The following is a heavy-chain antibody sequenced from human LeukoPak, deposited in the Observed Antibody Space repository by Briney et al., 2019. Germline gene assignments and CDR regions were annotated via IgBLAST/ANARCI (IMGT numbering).Heavy chain of an antibody. V-gene: IGHV4-34*01. CDR2: INHSGST. CDR3: ARGGVVVVPAPYYYYGMDV. CDR1: GGSFSGYY. J-gene: IGHJ6*02. D-gene: IGHD2-2*01. Sequence: PSETLSLTCAVYGGSFSGYYWSWIRQPPGKGLEWIGEINHSGSTNYNPSLKSRVTISVDTSKNQFSLKLSSVTAADTAVYYCARGGVVVVPAPYYYYGMDVWGQGTTVTVSS.